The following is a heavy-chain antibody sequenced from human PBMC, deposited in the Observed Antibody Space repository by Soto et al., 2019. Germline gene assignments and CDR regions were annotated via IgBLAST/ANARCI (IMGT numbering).Heavy chain of an antibody. Sequence: GGSLRLSCAASGFTFSSYWMHWVRQTPGKGLVWVSRIDIAGSTTTYADSVKGRFTISRDNAKNTLYLQMNSLRAEDTAVYYCARDHTVDGLTNFDYCGQGTLVNVSS. CDR1: GFTFSSYW. CDR2: IDIAGSTT. CDR3: ARDHTVDGLTNFDY. V-gene: IGHV3-74*01. D-gene: IGHD6-19*01. J-gene: IGHJ4*02.